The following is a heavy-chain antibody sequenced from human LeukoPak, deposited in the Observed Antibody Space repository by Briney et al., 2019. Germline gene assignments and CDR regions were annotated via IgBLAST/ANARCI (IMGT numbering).Heavy chain of an antibody. CDR2: ISAYSGNT. J-gene: IGHJ3*02. D-gene: IGHD3-9*01. CDR1: GYTFTNHG. CDR3: ARDNYNILTGYVRYAFDI. V-gene: IGHV1-18*01. Sequence: ASVKVSCKTSGYTFTNHGINWVRQAPGQGLEWLGWISAYSGNTNSAQKLQGRVTMTTDTSTSTAYMELRSLRSDDTAVYYCARDNYNILTGYVRYAFDIWGQGTMVIVSS.